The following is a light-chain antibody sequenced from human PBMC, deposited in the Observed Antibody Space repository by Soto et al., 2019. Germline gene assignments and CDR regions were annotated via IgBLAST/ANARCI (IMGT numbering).Light chain of an antibody. CDR3: QQRSKGLT. J-gene: IGKJ4*01. Sequence: EIVLTQSPATLSLSPGERATLSCRASQSVSSYLAWYQQKPGQAPRLLIYDASNRATGIPVRFSGSGSGTDFTLTISSLEPEDFAVYYCQQRSKGLTFGGGTKVEIK. V-gene: IGKV3-11*01. CDR2: DAS. CDR1: QSVSSY.